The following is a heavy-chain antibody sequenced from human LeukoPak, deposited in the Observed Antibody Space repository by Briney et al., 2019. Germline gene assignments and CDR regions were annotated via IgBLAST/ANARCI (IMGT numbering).Heavy chain of an antibody. CDR2: ISYDGGNK. V-gene: IGHV3-30*18. J-gene: IGHJ4*02. Sequence: PGRSLRLSCAASGFTFSNYGMHWVRQAPGKGLEWVAVISYDGGNKYYADSVKGRFTISRDNFKNTLYLQMNSLRDEDTAVFYCAKGLEYCSVGKCLVYYWGQGTLVTVSS. D-gene: IGHD2-15*01. CDR3: AKGLEYCSVGKCLVYY. CDR1: GFTFSNYG.